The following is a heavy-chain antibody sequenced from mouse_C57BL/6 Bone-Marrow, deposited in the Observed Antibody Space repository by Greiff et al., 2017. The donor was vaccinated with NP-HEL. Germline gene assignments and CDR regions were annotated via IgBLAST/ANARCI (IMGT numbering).Heavy chain of an antibody. CDR3: TRRVTTVVADYYAMDY. CDR2: IDPETGGT. Sequence: VQLQQSGAELVRPGASVTLSCKASGYTFTDYEMHWVKQTPVHGLEWIGAIDPETGGTAYNQKFKGKAILTADKSSSTAYMELRSLTSEDSAVYYCTRRVTTVVADYYAMDYWGQGTSVTVSS. V-gene: IGHV1-15*01. D-gene: IGHD1-1*01. CDR1: GYTFTDYE. J-gene: IGHJ4*01.